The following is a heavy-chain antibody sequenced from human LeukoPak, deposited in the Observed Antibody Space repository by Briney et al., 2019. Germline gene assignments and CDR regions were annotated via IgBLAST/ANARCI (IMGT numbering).Heavy chain of an antibody. V-gene: IGHV4-39*07. CDR1: GGSISSSSYY. CDR3: ARHPAYYYDSSGYPHYYYGMDV. Sequence: PSETLSLTCTVSGGSISSSSYYWGWIRQPPGKGLEWIGSIYYSGSTYYNPSLKSRVTISVDTSKNQFSLKLSSVTAADTAVYYCARHPAYYYDSSGYPHYYYGMDVWGQGTTVTVSS. CDR2: IYYSGST. J-gene: IGHJ6*02. D-gene: IGHD3-22*01.